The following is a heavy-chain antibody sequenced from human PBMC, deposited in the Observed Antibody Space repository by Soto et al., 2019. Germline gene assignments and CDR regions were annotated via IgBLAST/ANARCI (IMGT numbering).Heavy chain of an antibody. CDR1: GFTFSDYY. CDR2: ISSSGSTI. D-gene: IGHD3-22*01. CDR3: ARDPPYYDSSGSTPVDC. Sequence: GWSLRLSCAASGFTFSDYYMSWIRQAPGKGLEWVSCISSSGSTIYYADSVKGRFTISRDNAKNSLYLQMNSLRAEDTAVYYCARDPPYYDSSGSTPVDCWGQGTQVTVSS. J-gene: IGHJ4*02. V-gene: IGHV3-11*01.